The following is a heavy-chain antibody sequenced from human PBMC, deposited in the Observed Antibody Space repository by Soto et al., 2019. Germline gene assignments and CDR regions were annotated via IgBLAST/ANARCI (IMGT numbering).Heavy chain of an antibody. J-gene: IGHJ4*02. CDR2: ISGSGGST. D-gene: IGHD6-19*01. CDR1: GFTFSSYA. CDR3: AKDVYSSGWYSLDY. Sequence: PGGSLRLSCAASGFTFSSYAMSWVRQAPGKGLEWVSAISGSGGSTYYADSVKGRFTISRDNSKNTLYLQMNSLRAEDTAVYYCAKDVYSSGWYSLDYWGQGTLVTVSS. V-gene: IGHV3-23*01.